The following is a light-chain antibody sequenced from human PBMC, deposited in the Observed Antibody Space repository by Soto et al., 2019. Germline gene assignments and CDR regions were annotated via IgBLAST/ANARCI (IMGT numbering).Light chain of an antibody. J-gene: IGLJ6*01. CDR3: LLSYSGARPHV. CDR1: TGAVTSAHY. Sequence: QTVVTQEPSLTVSPGGTVTLTCGSSTGAVTSAHYPYWFQQKPGQAPRTLIYDTSNKYSWTPARFSGSLLGGKAALTLSGAQPEDEAEYYCLLSYSGARPHVFGSGTKLTLL. CDR2: DTS. V-gene: IGLV7-46*01.